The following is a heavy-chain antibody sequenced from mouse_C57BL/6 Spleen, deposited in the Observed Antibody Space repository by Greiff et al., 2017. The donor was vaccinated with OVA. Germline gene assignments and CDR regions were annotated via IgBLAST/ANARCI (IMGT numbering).Heavy chain of an antibody. J-gene: IGHJ3*01. Sequence: VQLQQSDAELVKPGASVKISCKVSGYTFTDHTIHWMKQRPEQGLEWIGYIYPRDGSTKYNEKFKGKATLTADKSSSTAYMQLNSLTSEDSAVDFCANYYGSSYVGFAYWGQGTLVTVSA. CDR2: IYPRDGST. D-gene: IGHD1-1*01. CDR1: GYTFTDHT. CDR3: ANYYGSSYVGFAY. V-gene: IGHV1-78*01.